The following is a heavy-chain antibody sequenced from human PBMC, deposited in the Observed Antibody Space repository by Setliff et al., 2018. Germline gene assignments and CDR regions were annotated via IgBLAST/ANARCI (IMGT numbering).Heavy chain of an antibody. Sequence: SETLSLTCTVSGASIRSGSHYWSWIRQSAERGLEWIGHIYTSGTTDYSPSFKSRVSISADTSKNLVSLKLHSVTAADTAVYYCTKEYVVISFVANTHSHYGMDVWGQGATVTVSS. V-gene: IGHV4-61*09. CDR2: IYTSGTT. CDR3: TKEYVVISFVANTHSHYGMDV. D-gene: IGHD2-21*01. J-gene: IGHJ6*02. CDR1: GASIRSGSHY.